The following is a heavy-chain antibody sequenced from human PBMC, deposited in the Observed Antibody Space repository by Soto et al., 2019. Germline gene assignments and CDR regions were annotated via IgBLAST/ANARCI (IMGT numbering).Heavy chain of an antibody. Sequence: GGSLRLSCAASGFTFSSYGMHWVRQAPGKGLEWVAVISYDGSNKYYADSVKGRFTISRDNSKNTLYLQMNSLRAEDTAVYYCAKDGGEQLVSELYYYYYYGMDVWGQGTTVTVSS. CDR3: AKDGGEQLVSELYYYYYYGMDV. V-gene: IGHV3-30*18. D-gene: IGHD6-6*01. CDR2: ISYDGSNK. CDR1: GFTFSSYG. J-gene: IGHJ6*02.